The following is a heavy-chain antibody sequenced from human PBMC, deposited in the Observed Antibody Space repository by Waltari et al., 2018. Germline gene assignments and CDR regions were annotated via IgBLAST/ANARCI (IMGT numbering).Heavy chain of an antibody. CDR1: A. Sequence: AIGWVRQAPGQGLEWMGGIIPIFGTANYAQKFQGRVTITADESTSTAYMELSSLRSEDTAVYYCATMGYYDSSGYYWGFDYWGQGTLVTVSS. CDR2: IIPIFGTA. CDR3: ATMGYYDSSGYYWGFDY. D-gene: IGHD3-22*01. J-gene: IGHJ4*02. V-gene: IGHV1-69*01.